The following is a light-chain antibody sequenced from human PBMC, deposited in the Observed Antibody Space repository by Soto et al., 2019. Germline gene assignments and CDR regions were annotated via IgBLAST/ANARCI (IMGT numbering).Light chain of an antibody. CDR3: QQYSTFPRT. J-gene: IGKJ1*01. CDR1: QSISSW. V-gene: IGKV1-5*01. CDR2: DAS. Sequence: DIQMTQSPSTLSASVGDRVTITCRASQSISSWLAWYQQKPGKAPKLLIYDASSLESGVPSRFSGSGSGTECSLTISSLQPDDFATDYCQQYSTFPRTCGQGTKVEIK.